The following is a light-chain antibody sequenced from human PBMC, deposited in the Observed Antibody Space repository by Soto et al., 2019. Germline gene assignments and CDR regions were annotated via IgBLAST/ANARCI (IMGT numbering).Light chain of an antibody. Sequence: IQLTQSPSSLSASVGDRVTITCRASQGISSYLGWYQQKPGKAPNLLIYDASTLHSGVPSRFSGGGSGTDCTLTISSLQPEDFATYYCQQVNVYPSTFGGGTKVEIK. CDR1: QGISSY. V-gene: IGKV1-9*01. CDR3: QQVNVYPST. CDR2: DAS. J-gene: IGKJ4*01.